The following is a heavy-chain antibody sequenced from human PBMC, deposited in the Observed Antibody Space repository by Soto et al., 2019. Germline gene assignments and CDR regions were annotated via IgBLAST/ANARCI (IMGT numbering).Heavy chain of an antibody. CDR2: INPSGGST. J-gene: IGHJ4*02. D-gene: IGHD6-13*01. V-gene: IGHV1-46*01. Sequence: ASVKVSCKASAYTFTSYYMHWVRQAPGQGLEWMGIINPSGGSTSYAQKFQGRVTMTRDTSTSTVYMELSSLRSEDTAVYYCARVGSSWYAGDYRGQGTLVTVSS. CDR1: AYTFTSYY. CDR3: ARVGSSWYAGDY.